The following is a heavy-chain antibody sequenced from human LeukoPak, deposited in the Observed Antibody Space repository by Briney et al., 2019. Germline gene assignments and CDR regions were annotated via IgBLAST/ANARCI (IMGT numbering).Heavy chain of an antibody. V-gene: IGHV3-23*01. Sequence: GGSLRLSCAASGSTFSSYAMSWVRQAPGKGLEWVSAISGSGGSTYYADSVKGRFTISRDNSKNTLYLQMNSLRAEDTAVYYCAKDPYYYDSSGYESDYWGQGTLVTVSS. CDR3: AKDPYYYDSSGYESDY. CDR2: ISGSGGST. CDR1: GSTFSSYA. D-gene: IGHD3-22*01. J-gene: IGHJ4*02.